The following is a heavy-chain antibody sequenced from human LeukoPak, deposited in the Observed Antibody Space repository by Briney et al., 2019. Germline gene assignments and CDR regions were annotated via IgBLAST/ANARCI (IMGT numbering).Heavy chain of an antibody. CDR1: GGSISSYY. V-gene: IGHV4-59*08. CDR3: ARHGQTHIVVVPAIDY. J-gene: IGHJ4*02. CDR2: IYYRGSP. Sequence: SETLSLTCTVSGGSISSYYWSWIRQPPGKGLEWIWYIYYRGSPNYNPSLKSRVTISVDTSKNQFSLKLSSVPAAATAVYYCARHGQTHIVVVPAIDYWGQGPLVTVSS. D-gene: IGHD2-21*02.